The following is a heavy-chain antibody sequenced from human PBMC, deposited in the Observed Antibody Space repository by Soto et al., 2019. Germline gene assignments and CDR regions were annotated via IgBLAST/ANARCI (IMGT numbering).Heavy chain of an antibody. CDR3: ARGGNTMVRGVINYYYYGMDV. V-gene: IGHV4-34*01. J-gene: IGHJ6*02. CDR2: INHSGST. Sequence: PSETLSLTCAVYGGSFSGYYWSWIRQPPGKGLEWIGEINHSGSTNYNPSLKSRVTISVDTSKNQFSLKLSSVTAADTAVYYCARGGNTMVRGVINYYYYGMDVWGQGTTVTVSS. D-gene: IGHD3-10*01. CDR1: GGSFSGYY.